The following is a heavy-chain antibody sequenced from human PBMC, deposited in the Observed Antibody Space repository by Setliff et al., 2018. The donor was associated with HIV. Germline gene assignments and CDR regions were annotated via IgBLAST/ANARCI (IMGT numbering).Heavy chain of an antibody. CDR2: INPHSGGT. CDR1: GYTFTDYY. CDR3: ARVFYYGSGSRYESNFDS. Sequence: ASVKVSCKASGYTFTDYYMHWVRQAPGQGLEWMGWINPHSGGTEYAQKFQGRVTMTRDTSISTAYMELSRLRSDDTAVYFCARVFYYGSGSRYESNFDSWGQRTLVTVSS. J-gene: IGHJ5*01. V-gene: IGHV1-2*02. D-gene: IGHD3-10*01.